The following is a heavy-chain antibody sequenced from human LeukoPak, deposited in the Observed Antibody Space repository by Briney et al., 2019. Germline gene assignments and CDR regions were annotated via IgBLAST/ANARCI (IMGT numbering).Heavy chain of an antibody. V-gene: IGHV3-33*01. CDR1: GFTFSRYG. CDR2: IWFDGSNE. CDR3: ARVGPGYCSDYTCYKCFDS. D-gene: IGHD2-15*01. Sequence: GGSLRLSCAASGFTFSRYGMNWVRQGPGKGLEWVAVIWFDGSNEYYADSVKGRFTISRDNSMNTLYVQMNSLKAEDTAVYFWARVGPGYCSDYTCYKCFDSWGQGTLVTVSS. J-gene: IGHJ4*02.